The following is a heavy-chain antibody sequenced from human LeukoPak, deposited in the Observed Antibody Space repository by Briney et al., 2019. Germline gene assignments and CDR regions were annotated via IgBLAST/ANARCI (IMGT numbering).Heavy chain of an antibody. J-gene: IGHJ4*02. Sequence: GGSLRLSCAASGFTFDDYAMHWVRQAPGKGPEWVSGISWNSGSIGYADSVKGRFTISRDNAKNSLYLQMNSLRAEDTALYYCAKDNGYSGYDFAFDYWGQGTLVTVSS. CDR3: AKDNGYSGYDFAFDY. CDR2: ISWNSGSI. CDR1: GFTFDDYA. V-gene: IGHV3-9*01. D-gene: IGHD5-12*01.